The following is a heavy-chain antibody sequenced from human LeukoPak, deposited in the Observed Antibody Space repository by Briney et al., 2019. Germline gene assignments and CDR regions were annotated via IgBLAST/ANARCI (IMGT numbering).Heavy chain of an antibody. CDR1: GGSISSGDYY. CDR2: IYYSGST. CDR3: ARMRDVVVPAALDC. V-gene: IGHV4-30-4*08. J-gene: IGHJ4*02. D-gene: IGHD2-2*01. Sequence: SQTLSLTCTVSGGSISSGDYYWSWIRQPPGKGLEWIGYIYYSGSTYYNPSLKSRVTISVDTSKNQFSLKQSSVTAADTAVYYCARMRDVVVPAALDCWGQGTLVTVSS.